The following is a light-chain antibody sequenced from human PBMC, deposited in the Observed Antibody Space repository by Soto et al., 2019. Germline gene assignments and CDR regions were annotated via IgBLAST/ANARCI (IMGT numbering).Light chain of an antibody. Sequence: DIQLTQSPSFLSASVGDRVTISCRATQGIRSFLAWYQQKPGEAPKLLIYAASTLHSGVPSRFSGSGSGTEFTLTISSLQPEDFATYYCQQVNSYLPLTVGGGTKVEIK. CDR2: AAS. V-gene: IGKV1-9*01. CDR3: QQVNSYLPLT. J-gene: IGKJ4*01. CDR1: QGIRSF.